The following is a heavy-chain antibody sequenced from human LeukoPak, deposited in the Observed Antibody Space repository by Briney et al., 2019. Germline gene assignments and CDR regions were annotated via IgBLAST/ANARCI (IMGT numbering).Heavy chain of an antibody. Sequence: GASVKVSCKASGYTFTSYGISWVRQAPGQGLEWMGWISAYNGNTNYAQKLQGRVTMTTDTSTSTAYMELRSLRSDDTAVYYCARDMPHKVDTAMDPFDYWGQGTLVTVSS. CDR1: GYTFTSYG. D-gene: IGHD5-18*01. V-gene: IGHV1-18*01. CDR2: ISAYNGNT. J-gene: IGHJ4*02. CDR3: ARDMPHKVDTAMDPFDY.